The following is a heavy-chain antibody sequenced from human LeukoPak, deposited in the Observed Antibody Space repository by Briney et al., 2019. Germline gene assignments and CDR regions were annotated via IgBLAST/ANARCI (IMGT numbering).Heavy chain of an antibody. J-gene: IGHJ6*02. CDR2: IGTAGDT. Sequence: GGSLRLSCAASGFTFSSYDMHWVRQATGKGLEWVSAIGTAGDTYYPGSVKGRFTISRENAKNSLYLQMNSLRAGDTAVYYCARAIQLNKARTLKSNVIGMDVWGQGTTVTVSS. D-gene: IGHD5-18*01. CDR3: ARAIQLNKARTLKSNVIGMDV. CDR1: GFTFSSYD. V-gene: IGHV3-13*01.